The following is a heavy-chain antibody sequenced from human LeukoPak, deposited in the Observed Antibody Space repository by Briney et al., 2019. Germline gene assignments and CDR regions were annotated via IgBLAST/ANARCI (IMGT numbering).Heavy chain of an antibody. J-gene: IGHJ3*02. CDR1: GFTVSTNY. Sequence: HPGGSLRLSCAASGFTVSTNYVSWVRQAPGKGLEWVSVIYRSGSTYYADSVKGRFTISRDNSKNTLYLRMNRLRAEDTAVYYCARDSGHDAFDIWGQGTMVTVSS. V-gene: IGHV3-53*01. CDR2: IYRSGST. CDR3: ARDSGHDAFDI.